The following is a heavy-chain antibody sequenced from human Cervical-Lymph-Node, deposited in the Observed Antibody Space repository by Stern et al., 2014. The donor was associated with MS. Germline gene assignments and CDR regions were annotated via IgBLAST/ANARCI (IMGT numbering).Heavy chain of an antibody. Sequence: EVQLVQSGAEVKKPGESLKISCKLSGYSFTIYYIDWVRQMSGKGMEWMGVIYDSDPTYSPSFQGQVTISADKSITTAYLQWSSLRASDTAMYYCARHVQGFDYWGQGTLVTVSS. CDR3: ARHVQGFDY. CDR2: IYDSDP. V-gene: IGHV5-51*01. J-gene: IGHJ4*02. CDR1: GYSFTIYY.